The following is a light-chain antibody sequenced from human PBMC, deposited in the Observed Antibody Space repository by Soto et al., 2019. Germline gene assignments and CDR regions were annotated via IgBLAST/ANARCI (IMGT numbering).Light chain of an antibody. Sequence: EIVLTQAPGTLSFSPGEIATLSCRASQSVSSSYLAWYQQKPGQAPRLLIYGASSRATGIPDRFSGSGSGTDFTLTISRLEPEDFAMYYCHQYGTSPPVNCGQGTRREIK. CDR1: QSVSSSY. CDR2: GAS. V-gene: IGKV3-20*01. CDR3: HQYGTSPPVN. J-gene: IGKJ5*01.